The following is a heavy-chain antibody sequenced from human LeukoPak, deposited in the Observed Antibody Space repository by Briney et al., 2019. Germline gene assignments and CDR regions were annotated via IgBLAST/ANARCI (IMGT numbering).Heavy chain of an antibody. CDR2: IWSDGTNR. Sequence: GGSLRLSCAASGFTFSHFGFHWVRQAPGKGLEWVAVIWSDGTNRYYGDSVKGRFIIYRDDSHNTVYLQMNSLRVEDTAVYYCAKDAQRGFDYSNSLEYWGQGSLVTVS. CDR1: GFTFSHFG. J-gene: IGHJ4*02. V-gene: IGHV3-33*06. D-gene: IGHD4-11*01. CDR3: AKDAQRGFDYSNSLEY.